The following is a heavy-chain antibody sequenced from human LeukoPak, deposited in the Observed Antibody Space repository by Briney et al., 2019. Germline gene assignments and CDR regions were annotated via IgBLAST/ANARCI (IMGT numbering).Heavy chain of an antibody. J-gene: IGHJ6*03. Sequence: GGSLRLSCAASGFTFSSYSMNWVRQAPGKGLEWVSYISRSSSTIYYADSVKGRFTISRDNAKNSLYMQMNSLRAEDTAVFYCARGDYGDYYYYYMDVWGKGTTVTVSS. D-gene: IGHD4-17*01. V-gene: IGHV3-48*01. CDR2: ISRSSSTI. CDR3: ARGDYGDYYYYYMDV. CDR1: GFTFSSYS.